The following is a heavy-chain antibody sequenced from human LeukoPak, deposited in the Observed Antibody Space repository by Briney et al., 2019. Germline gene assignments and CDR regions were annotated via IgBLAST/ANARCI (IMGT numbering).Heavy chain of an antibody. CDR1: GFTFSAYW. CDR3: AKELKYYYGSGDNWFDP. J-gene: IGHJ5*02. CDR2: INPDGHTT. D-gene: IGHD3-10*01. Sequence: GGSLRLSCAGSGFTFSAYWMSWVRQAPGKGLEWVASINPDGHTTHYLDSVKGRFTIARDNVENSLYLQMNSLRAEDTAVYYCAKELKYYYGSGDNWFDPWGQGTLVTVSS. V-gene: IGHV3-7*03.